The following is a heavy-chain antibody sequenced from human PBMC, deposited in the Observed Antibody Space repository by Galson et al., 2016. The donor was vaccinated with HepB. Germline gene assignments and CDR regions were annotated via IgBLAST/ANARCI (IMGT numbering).Heavy chain of an antibody. V-gene: IGHV3-23*01. CDR3: AKDRWELVRGFDY. CDR1: DFTFSSYA. J-gene: IGHJ4*02. D-gene: IGHD1-26*01. CDR2: ISAGVGST. Sequence: SLRLSCAASDFTFSSYALSWVRQAPGKGLEWVSGISAGVGSTYYADSVKGRFTISRDNSKNTLYLQRNSLRAEDTAVYYCAKDRWELVRGFDYWGQGTLVTVSS.